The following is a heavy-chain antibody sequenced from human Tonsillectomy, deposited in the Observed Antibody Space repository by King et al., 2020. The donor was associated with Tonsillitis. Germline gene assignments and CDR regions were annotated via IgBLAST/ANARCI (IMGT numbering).Heavy chain of an antibody. V-gene: IGHV3-53*01. CDR3: ARVNYYDSSGYWSPYYFDY. CDR1: GFSVSSHY. D-gene: IGHD3-22*01. CDR2: IYGAGTT. J-gene: IGHJ4*02. Sequence: VQLVESGGGLMQPGGSLRLSCAASGFSVSSHYMRWVRQAPGKGLQWVSVIYGAGTTYYADFVKGRFTISRDNTENTLYFQMKRLRAEDTAVYYCARVNYYDSSGYWSPYYFDYWGQGTLVTVSS.